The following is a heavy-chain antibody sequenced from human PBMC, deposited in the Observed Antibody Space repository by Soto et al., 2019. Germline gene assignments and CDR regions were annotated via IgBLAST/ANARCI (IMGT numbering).Heavy chain of an antibody. J-gene: IGHJ3*02. CDR3: APPEGGGPPGAFDI. V-gene: IGHV4-31*03. CDR1: GGSISSGGYY. Sequence: PSETLSLTCTVSGGSISSGGYYWSWIRQHPGKGLEWIGYIYYSGSTYYNPSLKSRVTISVDTSKNQFSLKLSSVTAADTAAYYWAPPEGGGPPGAFDIWGHGTMVTVSS. CDR2: IYYSGST. D-gene: IGHD3-16*01.